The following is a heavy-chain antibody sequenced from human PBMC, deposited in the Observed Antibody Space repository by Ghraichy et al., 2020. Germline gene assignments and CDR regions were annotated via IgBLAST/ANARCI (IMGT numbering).Heavy chain of an antibody. CDR2: INHSGST. CDR3: ARGFRRLPYSSSSPHDY. CDR1: GGSFSGYY. D-gene: IGHD6-6*01. J-gene: IGHJ4*02. V-gene: IGHV4-34*01. Sequence: SETLSLTCAVYGGSFSGYYWSWIRQPPGKGLEWIGEINHSGSTNYNPSLKSRVTISVDTSKNQFSLKLSSVTAADTAVYYCARGFRRLPYSSSSPHDYWGQGTLVTVSS.